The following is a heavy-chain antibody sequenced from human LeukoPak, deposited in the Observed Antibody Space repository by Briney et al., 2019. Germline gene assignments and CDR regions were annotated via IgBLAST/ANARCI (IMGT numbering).Heavy chain of an antibody. V-gene: IGHV4-4*07. CDR1: GGSISSYY. Sequence: PSETLSLTCTVSGGSISSYYWSWIRQPAGKGLEWIGRIYTSGSTNYNPSLKSRVTMSVDTSKNQFSLKLSSVTAADTAVYYCARVRGSSGWTIIDYWGQGTLVTVSS. CDR2: IYTSGST. J-gene: IGHJ4*02. D-gene: IGHD6-19*01. CDR3: ARVRGSSGWTIIDY.